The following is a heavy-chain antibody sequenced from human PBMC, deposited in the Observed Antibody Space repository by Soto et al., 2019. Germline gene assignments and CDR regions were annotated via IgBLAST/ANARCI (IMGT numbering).Heavy chain of an antibody. CDR1: GNTFTSYD. Sequence: QVQLVQSGAEVKKPGASVKVSCKASGNTFTSYDINWVRQATGHGLEWMGWINPNSGNIGYAQKFQGRVTMPRDTAIRTAYMEVSRLRSDDTAVYYCARGRASGSYYLLDYWGQGTLVTVSS. V-gene: IGHV1-8*01. J-gene: IGHJ4*02. CDR2: INPNSGNI. D-gene: IGHD3-10*01. CDR3: ARGRASGSYYLLDY.